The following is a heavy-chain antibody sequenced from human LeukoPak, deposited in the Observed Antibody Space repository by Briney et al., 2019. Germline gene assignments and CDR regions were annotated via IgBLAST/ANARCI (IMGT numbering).Heavy chain of an antibody. CDR1: GGSISSYY. Sequence: PSETLSLTCTVSGGSISSYYWSWLRQPPGEGLEWIGYIYYSGSTNYNPSLKSRVTISVDTSKNQFSLKLSSVTTADTAVYYCAGGHSGYSYGLDYWGQGTLVTVSS. V-gene: IGHV4-59*01. D-gene: IGHD5-18*01. CDR3: AGGHSGYSYGLDY. CDR2: IYYSGST. J-gene: IGHJ4*02.